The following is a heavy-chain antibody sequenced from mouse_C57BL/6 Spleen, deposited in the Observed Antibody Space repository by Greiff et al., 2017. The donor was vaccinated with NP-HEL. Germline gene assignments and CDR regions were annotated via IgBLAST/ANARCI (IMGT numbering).Heavy chain of an antibody. D-gene: IGHD4-1*01. Sequence: DVHLVESGGGLVKPGGSLKLSCAASGFTFSDYGMHWVRQAPEKGLEWVAYISSGSSTIYYADTVKGRFTISSDNAKNTLFLQMTSLRSEDTAMYYCARDWAPHCFGYWGQGTTLTVSS. CDR1: GFTFSDYG. V-gene: IGHV5-17*01. CDR2: ISSGSSTI. CDR3: ARDWAPHCFGY. J-gene: IGHJ2*01.